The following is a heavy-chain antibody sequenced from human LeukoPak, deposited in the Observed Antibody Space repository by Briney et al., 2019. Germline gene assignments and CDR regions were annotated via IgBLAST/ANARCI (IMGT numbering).Heavy chain of an antibody. CDR1: GGTFSSYA. CDR3: AWHSSGYYTADY. J-gene: IGHJ4*02. V-gene: IGHV1-69*04. CDR2: IIPILGIA. Sequence: SVKVSCKASGGTFSSYAISWVRQAPGQGLEWMGRIIPILGIANYAQKFQGRVTITADKSTSTAYMELSSLRSEDTAVYYCAWHSSGYYTADYWGQGTLVTVSS. D-gene: IGHD3-22*01.